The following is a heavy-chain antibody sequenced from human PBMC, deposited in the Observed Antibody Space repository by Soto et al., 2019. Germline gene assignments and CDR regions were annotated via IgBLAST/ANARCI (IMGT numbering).Heavy chain of an antibody. V-gene: IGHV4-59*01. CDR3: AGDQGVEFLKGSGMEV. J-gene: IGHJ6*02. D-gene: IGHD3-10*01. CDR1: GDSISRYY. CDR2: IYYSGET. Sequence: QVQLQESGPGLVKPSETLSLTCTVSGDSISRYYWSWIRLSPGKGLEWIGYIYYSGETNYNPSVKSRVTISVDWTKNQFSLKLSSVTAADTAVYYCAGDQGVEFLKGSGMEVWGQGTTVTVSS.